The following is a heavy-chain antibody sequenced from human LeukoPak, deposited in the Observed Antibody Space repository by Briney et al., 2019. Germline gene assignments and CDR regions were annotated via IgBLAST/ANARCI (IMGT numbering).Heavy chain of an antibody. V-gene: IGHV3-30*18. CDR3: AKTWATRITMIEVAIDH. D-gene: IGHD3-22*01. J-gene: IGHJ4*02. CDR2: ISYDGSNK. Sequence: PGRSLRLSCAASGFSFSNYGMHWVRQAPGKGLEWVSVISYDGSNKYYADSVKGRFTISRENSKNTLYLQMNSLRAEDTAVYYCAKTWATRITMIEVAIDHWGQGTLVTVSS. CDR1: GFSFSNYG.